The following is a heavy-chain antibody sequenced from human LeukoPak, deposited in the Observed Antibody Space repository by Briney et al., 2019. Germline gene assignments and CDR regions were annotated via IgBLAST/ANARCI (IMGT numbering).Heavy chain of an antibody. J-gene: IGHJ4*02. V-gene: IGHV3-74*01. D-gene: IGHD3-22*01. CDR2: INSDGIST. CDR1: RFTFSRYW. Sequence: PGGSLRLSCAASRFTFSRYWMHWLRQAPGKGLVWVSRINSDGISTSYADSVKGRFTISRDNAKNTLYLQMNSLRAEDTAVYYCARDGNYYDRSGPADYWGQGTLVTVSS. CDR3: ARDGNYYDRSGPADY.